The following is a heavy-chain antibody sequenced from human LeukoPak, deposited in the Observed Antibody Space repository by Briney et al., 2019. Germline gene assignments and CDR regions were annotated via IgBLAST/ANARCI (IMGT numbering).Heavy chain of an antibody. Sequence: PSETLSLTYTVSGGSISSYYWSWIRQPPGKGLEWIAYNSGSTNYNPSLKSRVNISVDTSKSQFSLRLSSVTAADTAVYYCAKDLRYCSSTTCYNDAFDIWGQGTMVTVSS. V-gene: IGHV4-59*13. J-gene: IGHJ3*02. CDR3: AKDLRYCSSTTCYNDAFDI. CDR2: NSGST. CDR1: GGSISSYY. D-gene: IGHD2-2*01.